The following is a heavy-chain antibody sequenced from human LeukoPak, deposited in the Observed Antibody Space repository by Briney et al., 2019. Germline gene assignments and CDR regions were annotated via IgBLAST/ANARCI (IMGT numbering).Heavy chain of an antibody. CDR3: AKRDCSGSGCGYYYMGV. V-gene: IGHV3-30*02. J-gene: IGHJ6*03. CDR2: IQYDGSDT. Sequence: PGGSLRLSCAASGFTFSSYGMCWVRQAPGKGLEWVAFIQYDGSDTYYTDSMKGRFTISRDNSKNTLFLQMNNLRAEDTALYYCAKRDCSGSGCGYYYMGVWGKGTTVTVSS. D-gene: IGHD2-15*01. CDR1: GFTFSSYG.